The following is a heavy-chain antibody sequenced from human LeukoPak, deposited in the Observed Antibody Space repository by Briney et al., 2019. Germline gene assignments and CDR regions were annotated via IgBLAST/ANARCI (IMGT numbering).Heavy chain of an antibody. CDR1: GYSSILYG. CDR2: ISTSTGDT. V-gene: IGHV1-18*01. D-gene: IGHD5-12*01. J-gene: IGHJ4*02. Sequence: ASVKVSRKTSGYSSILYGISWVRQAPGQAPEWMGWISTSTGDTKYTQKFQGRVTLTTDTSTSTAYMELSSLRSDDTAVYYCARDLGRGYSGYTSDSYYFDYWGQGTLVTVSS. CDR3: ARDLGRGYSGYTSDSYYFDY.